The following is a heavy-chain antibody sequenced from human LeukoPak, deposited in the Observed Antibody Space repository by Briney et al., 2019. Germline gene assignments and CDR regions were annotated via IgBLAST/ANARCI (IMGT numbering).Heavy chain of an antibody. CDR1: GFTFSSYA. D-gene: IGHD3-22*01. J-gene: IGHJ3*02. CDR3: ARDRLIVVHDAFDI. V-gene: IGHV3-30-3*01. CDR2: ISYGGSNK. Sequence: GGSLRLSCAASGFTFSSYAMHWVRQAPGKGLEWVAVISYGGSNKYYADSVKGRFTISRDNSKNTLYLQMNSLRAEDTAVYYCARDRLIVVHDAFDIWGQGTMVTVSS.